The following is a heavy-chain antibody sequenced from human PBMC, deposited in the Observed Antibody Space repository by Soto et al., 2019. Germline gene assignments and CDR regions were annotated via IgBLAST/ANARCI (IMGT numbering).Heavy chain of an antibody. J-gene: IGHJ4*02. D-gene: IGHD6-19*01. CDR2: IWYDGSNK. CDR3: ARESGYSSGWYLNPPPDY. Sequence: PGGSLRLSCAASGFTFSSYGMHWVRQAPGKGLEWVAVIWYDGSNKYYADSVKGRFTISRDNSKNTLYLQMNSLRAEDTAVYYCARESGYSSGWYLNPPPDYWGQGTLVTVSS. V-gene: IGHV3-33*01. CDR1: GFTFSSYG.